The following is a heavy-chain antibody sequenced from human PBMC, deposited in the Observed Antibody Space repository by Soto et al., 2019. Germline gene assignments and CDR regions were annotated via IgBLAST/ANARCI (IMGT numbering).Heavy chain of an antibody. V-gene: IGHV3-23*01. CDR3: AKDLELGYCSGGSCYPFDY. Sequence: GGSLRLSGAASGFTFSSYAMSWVRQAPGKGLEWVSAISGSGGSTYYAYSVKGRFTISGKNSKNTQYLRMNSLRAEDTAVYYCAKDLELGYCSGGSCYPFDYWGQGTLVTVSS. D-gene: IGHD2-15*01. CDR2: ISGSGGST. CDR1: GFTFSSYA. J-gene: IGHJ4*02.